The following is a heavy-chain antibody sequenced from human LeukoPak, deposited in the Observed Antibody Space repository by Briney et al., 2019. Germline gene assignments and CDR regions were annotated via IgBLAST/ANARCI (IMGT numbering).Heavy chain of an antibody. J-gene: IGHJ4*02. CDR3: ATNYYDSSGYYQTERHLDY. CDR2: FDPEDGET. CDR1: GYTLTELS. Sequence: ASVKVSCKVSGYTLTELSMHWVRQAPGKGLEWMGGFDPEDGETIYAQKFQGRVTMTEDTSTDTAYMELSSLRSEDTAVYYCATNYYDSSGYYQTERHLDYWGQGTLVTVSS. V-gene: IGHV1-24*01. D-gene: IGHD3-22*01.